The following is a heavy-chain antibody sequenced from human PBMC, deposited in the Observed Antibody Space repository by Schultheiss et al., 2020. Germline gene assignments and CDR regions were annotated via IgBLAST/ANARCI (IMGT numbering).Heavy chain of an antibody. CDR1: GFTFSSYA. CDR2: IDHSGST. CDR3: ARGSTYYDFLLSQKNWFDP. V-gene: IGHV4-34*01. Sequence: GSLRLSCAASGFTFSSYAMSWARQAPGKGLEWVGYIDHSGSTYYPPSLKSRVIISLDTSKNQFSLKLSSVTAADTAVYYCARGSTYYDFLLSQKNWFDPWSQGTLVTIA. D-gene: IGHD3-3*01. J-gene: IGHJ5*02.